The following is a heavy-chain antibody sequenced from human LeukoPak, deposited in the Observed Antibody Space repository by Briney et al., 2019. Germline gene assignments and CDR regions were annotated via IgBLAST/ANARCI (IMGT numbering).Heavy chain of an antibody. CDR3: TTVLSSNRYNLCDY. D-gene: IGHD6-13*01. CDR1: GFTVSSNY. J-gene: IGHJ4*02. CDR2: IYSGGIT. V-gene: IGHV3-66*01. Sequence: PGGSLRLSCAASGFTVSSNYMSWVRQAPGKGLEWVSVIYSGGITYYADSVKGRFTISRDNSKNTLYLQMNSLGAEDTAVYYCTTVLSSNRYNLCDYWGQGTLVTVSS.